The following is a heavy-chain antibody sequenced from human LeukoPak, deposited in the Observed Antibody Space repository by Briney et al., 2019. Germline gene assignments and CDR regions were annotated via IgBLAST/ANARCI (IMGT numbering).Heavy chain of an antibody. CDR3: TRSLDY. D-gene: IGHD2-15*01. CDR2: IKPDGSEI. Sequence: GGSLRLSCAASGFSFSDSWMDWVRQAPGKGLEWVANIKPDGSEIYYVDAVKGRFTISRDNAKNSLYLQMNSLRAEDTAVYYRTRSLDYWGQGILVTVSS. V-gene: IGHV3-7*02. CDR1: GFSFSDSW. J-gene: IGHJ4*02.